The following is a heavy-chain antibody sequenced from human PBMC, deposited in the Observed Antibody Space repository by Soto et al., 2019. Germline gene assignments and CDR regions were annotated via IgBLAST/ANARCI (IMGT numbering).Heavy chain of an antibody. CDR2: IWYDGSNK. D-gene: IGHD6-13*01. V-gene: IGHV3-33*01. CDR1: GFTFSSYG. J-gene: IGHJ4*02. Sequence: QVQLVESGGGVVQPGRSLRLSCAASGFTFSSYGMHWVRQAPGKGLEWVAVIWYDGSNKYYADSVKGRFTISRDNSKNTLYLQMNSLRAEDTAVYYCARDYSSSWYTTYYFDYWGQGTLVTVSS. CDR3: ARDYSSSWYTTYYFDY.